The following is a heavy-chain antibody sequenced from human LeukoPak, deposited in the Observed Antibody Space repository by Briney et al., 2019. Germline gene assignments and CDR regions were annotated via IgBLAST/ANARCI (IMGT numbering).Heavy chain of an antibody. CDR1: GFTVSSNY. CDR2: IYSGGST. V-gene: IGHV3-53*01. J-gene: IGHJ6*02. D-gene: IGHD6-13*01. Sequence: GGSLRLSCAASGFTVSSNYMSWVRQAPGKGLEWVSVIYSGGSTYYADSVKGRFTISRDNSKNTLYLQMNSLRAEDTAVYYCARAGEYSSSWLFYYYGMDVWGQGTTVTVSS. CDR3: ARAGEYSSSWLFYYYGMDV.